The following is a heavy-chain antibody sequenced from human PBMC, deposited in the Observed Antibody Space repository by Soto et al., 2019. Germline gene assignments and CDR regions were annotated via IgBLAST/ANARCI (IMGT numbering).Heavy chain of an antibody. J-gene: IGHJ4*02. D-gene: IGHD2-8*01. V-gene: IGHV4-39*01. CDR2: IHYDGST. CDR1: GGSIGSSSFY. Sequence: SETLSLTCTVSGGSIGSSSFYWGWIRQPPGKGLEWIGTIHYDGSTYYNPSRKSRVTTSVDTSKNQFSLNLSSVTAADTAVYYCARHYCTKGDCYFDYWGRGTLVTVSS. CDR3: ARHYCTKGDCYFDY.